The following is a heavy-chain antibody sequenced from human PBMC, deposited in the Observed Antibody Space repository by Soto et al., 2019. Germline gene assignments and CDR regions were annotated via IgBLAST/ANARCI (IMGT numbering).Heavy chain of an antibody. J-gene: IGHJ4*02. V-gene: IGHV1-69*04. CDR2: TIPLLNVA. CDR3: ARDSPIGSTFSGYDAIDS. D-gene: IGHD5-12*01. Sequence: SVKVSCKASGYTFTSYAITWVRQAPGQGLEWMGRTIPLLNVADYAQDFQGRLTITADKSTSTTYMELTSLTSKDTAVYYCARDSPIGSTFSGYDAIDSWGQGTLVTVSS. CDR1: GYTFTSYA.